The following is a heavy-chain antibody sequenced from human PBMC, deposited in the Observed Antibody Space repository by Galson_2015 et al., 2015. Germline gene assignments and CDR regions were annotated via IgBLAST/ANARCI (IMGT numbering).Heavy chain of an antibody. CDR3: ARPGTSYSDSSGLYDYFDS. CDR1: GYKFDDYW. Sequence: QSGAEVKKPGESLPIPCVASGYKFDDYWIVWVRQMPGRGLEWMGIIYPGDSDTRYSPSFQGKVTFSVDKSTKTAYLQWSSLKAPDSATYYCARPGTSYSDSSGLYDYFDSWGQGTLVTVSS. D-gene: IGHD3-22*01. CDR2: IYPGDSDT. J-gene: IGHJ4*02. V-gene: IGHV5-51*01.